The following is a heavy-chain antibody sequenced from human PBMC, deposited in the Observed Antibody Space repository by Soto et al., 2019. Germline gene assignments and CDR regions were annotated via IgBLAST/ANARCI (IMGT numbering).Heavy chain of an antibody. CDR3: VKRGRNWGAIDF. CDR2: IGGCDGDRVGVR. D-gene: IGHD7-27*01. Sequence: VQLLESGGDLVQPGGSLRLSCAASGFILNNYAMSWVGQGPGKGLEWVSNIGGCDGDRVGVRWYEDSVKGRFTISMDSSANTLFLHTDNLRAEDSALYYCVKRGRNWGAIDFWGQGTTVVVSS. J-gene: IGHJ3*01. CDR1: GFILNNYA. V-gene: IGHV3-23*01.